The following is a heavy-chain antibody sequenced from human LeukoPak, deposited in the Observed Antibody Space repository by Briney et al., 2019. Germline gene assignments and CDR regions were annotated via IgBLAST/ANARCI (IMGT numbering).Heavy chain of an antibody. CDR3: AREAIVVPAAMDAFDI. CDR1: GYTFTSYA. CDR2: INTNTGNP. Sequence: ASVKVSCKASGYTFTSYAMNWVRQAPGQGLEWMRWINTNTGNPTYAQGFTGRFVFSLDTSVSTAYLQISSLKAEDTAVYYCAREAIVVPAAMDAFDIWGQGTMVTVSS. J-gene: IGHJ3*02. V-gene: IGHV7-4-1*02. D-gene: IGHD2-2*01.